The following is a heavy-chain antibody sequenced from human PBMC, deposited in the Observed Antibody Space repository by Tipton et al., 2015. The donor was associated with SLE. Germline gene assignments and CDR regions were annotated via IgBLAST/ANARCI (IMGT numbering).Heavy chain of an antibody. D-gene: IGHD2-15*01. CDR2: INPEGSDT. Sequence: GSLRLSCAASGFTFSAYWMHWVRQDPGKGLVWVSTINPEGSDTRYAESVKGRFTISRDNGKNTLYLQMNSLRAEDTAIYYCARIEGSRTLYYYYYLDVWGKGTTVTVSS. J-gene: IGHJ6*03. V-gene: IGHV3-74*01. CDR3: ARIEGSRTLYYYYYLDV. CDR1: GFTFSAYW.